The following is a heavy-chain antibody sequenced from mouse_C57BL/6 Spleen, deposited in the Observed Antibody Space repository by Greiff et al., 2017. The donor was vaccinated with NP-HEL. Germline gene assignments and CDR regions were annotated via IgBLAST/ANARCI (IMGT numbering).Heavy chain of an antibody. CDR3: AREDVYDYDY. Sequence: VQLQESGPELVKPGASVKISCKASGYSFTSYYIHWVKQRPGQGLEWTGWIYPGSGKTKYNEKFKGKATLTADTSSSTAYMQLSSLTSEDSAVYYWAREDVYDYDYWGQGTTLTVAS. D-gene: IGHD2-4*01. CDR2: IYPGSGKT. CDR1: GYSFTSYY. V-gene: IGHV1-66*01. J-gene: IGHJ2*01.